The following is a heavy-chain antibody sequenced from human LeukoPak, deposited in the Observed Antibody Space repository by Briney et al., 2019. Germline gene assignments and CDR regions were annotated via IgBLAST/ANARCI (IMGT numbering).Heavy chain of an antibody. Sequence: SETLSLTCTVSGGSISSSSYYWGWIRQPPGKGLEWIGSIYYSGSTYYNPSLKSRVTISVDTSKNQFSLKLSSVTAADTAVYYCARHLYSSGWYDWFDPSGQGTLVTVSS. CDR1: GGSISSSSYY. V-gene: IGHV4-39*01. J-gene: IGHJ5*02. D-gene: IGHD6-19*01. CDR2: IYYSGST. CDR3: ARHLYSSGWYDWFDP.